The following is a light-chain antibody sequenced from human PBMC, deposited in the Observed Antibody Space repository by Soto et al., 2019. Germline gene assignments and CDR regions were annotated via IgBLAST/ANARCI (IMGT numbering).Light chain of an antibody. Sequence: QSVLTQSPSASASLGASVKLTCTLSSGHSSYAIAWHQQQPEKGPRYLMKLNSDGSHSKGDGIPDRFSGSSSGAERYLTISSLQSEDEADYYCQTWGTGVFGGGIKLTVL. J-gene: IGLJ2*01. CDR3: QTWGTGV. CDR2: LNSDGSH. CDR1: SGHSSYA. V-gene: IGLV4-69*01.